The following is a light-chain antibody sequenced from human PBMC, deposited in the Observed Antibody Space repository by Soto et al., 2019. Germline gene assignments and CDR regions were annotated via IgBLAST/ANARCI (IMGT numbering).Light chain of an antibody. Sequence: QSALTQPRSVSGSPGQSVTISCTGASSDIGGYEYVSWYQQNPGRAPKLMIYDVTKRPSGVPNRFSGSKSGNRASLTISGLQAEDEADYYCAAWDDSLNGLVFGGGTKLTVL. CDR2: DVT. J-gene: IGLJ3*02. CDR1: SSDIGGYEY. CDR3: AAWDDSLNGLV. V-gene: IGLV2-11*01.